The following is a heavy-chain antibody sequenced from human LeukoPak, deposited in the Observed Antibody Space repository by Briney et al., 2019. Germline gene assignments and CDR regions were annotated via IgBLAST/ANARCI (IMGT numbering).Heavy chain of an antibody. CDR1: GFTFSTHA. D-gene: IGHD6-19*01. J-gene: IGHJ4*02. V-gene: IGHV3-23*01. Sequence: GGSLRLSCAASGFTFSTHAMSWVRQAPGKGLDWVSAISGDGGTTYYADSVKGRFTISRDNSKNTLYLQMNSLRAEDTAVYYCARRLTGSSGFYYFDYWGQGTLVTVSS. CDR3: ARRLTGSSGFYYFDY. CDR2: ISGDGGTT.